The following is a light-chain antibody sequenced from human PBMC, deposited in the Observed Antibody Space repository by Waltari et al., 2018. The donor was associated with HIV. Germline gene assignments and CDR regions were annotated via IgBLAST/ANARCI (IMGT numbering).Light chain of an antibody. CDR1: QSVSSSF. J-gene: IGKJ1*01. V-gene: IGKV3-20*01. CDR3: QQYGTSPKT. CDR2: GTS. Sequence: IVLTQSPGTLSLSPGERSTLSCKTSQSVSSSFLAWYQQKPGQAPRLLIYGTSNRATGIPDRFSGSGSGTDFTLTINSLEPEDFVVYYCQQYGTSPKTFGQGTKVEIK.